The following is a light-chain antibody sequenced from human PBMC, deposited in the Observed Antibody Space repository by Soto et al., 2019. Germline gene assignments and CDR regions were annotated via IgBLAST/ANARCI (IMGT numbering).Light chain of an antibody. Sequence: EILMTQSPATLSVSPGERTTLSCGGRQSVGNKLASYQQKPGQPPRHLMYGADTRATGIPARFSGSGSGTDVTPPISRRQPDDVAVYYCQQFGDTHQLTFGGGTKVDIK. J-gene: IGKJ4*01. CDR3: QQFGDTHQLT. V-gene: IGKV3-15*01. CDR1: QSVGNK. CDR2: GAD.